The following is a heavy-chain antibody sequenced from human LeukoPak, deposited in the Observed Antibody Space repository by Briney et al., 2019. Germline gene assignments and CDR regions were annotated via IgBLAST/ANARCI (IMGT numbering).Heavy chain of an antibody. CDR3: ARQNSDSPNNYYDSSGYSLDY. CDR1: GYSFTSYW. J-gene: IGHJ4*02. Sequence: GESLKISCNGSGYSFTSYWIGWVRQLPGKGLEWMGIIYPGDSDTRYSPSFQGQVTISADKSISTAYLQWSSLKASDTAMYYCARQNSDSPNNYYDSSGYSLDYWGQGTLVTVSS. V-gene: IGHV5-51*01. CDR2: IYPGDSDT. D-gene: IGHD3-22*01.